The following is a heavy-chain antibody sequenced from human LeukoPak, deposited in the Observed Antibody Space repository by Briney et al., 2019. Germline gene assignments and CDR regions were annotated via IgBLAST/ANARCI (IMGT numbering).Heavy chain of an antibody. Sequence: PGGSLRLSCAASGFTFSDYYMSWIRQAPGKGLGWVSYISSSGSTIYYADSVKGRFTISRDNAKNSLYLQMNSLRAEDTAVYYCARKYTHYDFWSGGYYYYYMDVWGKGTTVTISS. D-gene: IGHD3-3*01. CDR3: ARKYTHYDFWSGGYYYYYMDV. CDR1: GFTFSDYY. J-gene: IGHJ6*03. V-gene: IGHV3-11*01. CDR2: ISSSGSTI.